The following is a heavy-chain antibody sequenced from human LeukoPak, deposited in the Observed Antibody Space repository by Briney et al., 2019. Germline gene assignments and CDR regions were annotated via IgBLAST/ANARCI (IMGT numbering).Heavy chain of an antibody. J-gene: IGHJ6*03. CDR3: ARGGYRGIAVVPAAMRKHYYYYMDV. CDR2: INHSGST. V-gene: IGHV4-34*01. Sequence: PSETLSLTYAVYGGSFSGYYWSWIRQPPGKGLEWIGEINHSGSTNYNPSLKSRVTISVDTSKNQFSLKLSSVTAADTAVYYCARGGYRGIAVVPAAMRKHYYYYMDVWGKGTTVTVSS. CDR1: GGSFSGYY. D-gene: IGHD2-2*01.